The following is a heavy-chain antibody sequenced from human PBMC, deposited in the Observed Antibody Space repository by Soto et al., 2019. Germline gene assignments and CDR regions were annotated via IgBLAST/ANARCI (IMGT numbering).Heavy chain of an antibody. CDR1: GFTFSTYA. Sequence: VHLVESGGGVVQPGRSLRLSCAASGFTFSTYAVHWVRQAPGKGLEWVAVISNDGSKKYYVDSVKGRFTISRDNSNNTVYLQMNSLRSEDTALYYCARSIAVAGLDYWGPGTLVTVSS. CDR3: ARSIAVAGLDY. J-gene: IGHJ4*02. D-gene: IGHD6-19*01. CDR2: ISNDGSKK. V-gene: IGHV3-30-3*01.